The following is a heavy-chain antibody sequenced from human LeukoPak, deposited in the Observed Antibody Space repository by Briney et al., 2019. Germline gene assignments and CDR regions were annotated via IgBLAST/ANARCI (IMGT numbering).Heavy chain of an antibody. Sequence: GASVKVSCKASGYTFTGYYMHWVRQAPGQGLEWMGWINPDSGGTNFVQKFQGRVTMTRDTSISTAYMELSRLRSDDTAVYYCGRDFRDSLDYWGQGTLVTVSS. J-gene: IGHJ4*02. V-gene: IGHV1-2*02. CDR1: GYTFTGYY. CDR2: INPDSGGT. CDR3: GRDFRDSLDY.